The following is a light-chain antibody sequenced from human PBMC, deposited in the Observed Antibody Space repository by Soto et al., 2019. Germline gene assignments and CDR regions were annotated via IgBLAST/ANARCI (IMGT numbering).Light chain of an antibody. CDR1: SSDVGGYNY. J-gene: IGLJ1*01. Sequence: QSALTQPASVSGSPGQSLTISCTGTSSDVGGYNYVSWYQQLPGKAPKLMIYDVNNRPSGVSNRFSGSKSGNTASLTISGLQAEDEADYYCSSYTGSSTFVFGTGTKVTV. CDR2: DVN. V-gene: IGLV2-14*01. CDR3: SSYTGSSTFV.